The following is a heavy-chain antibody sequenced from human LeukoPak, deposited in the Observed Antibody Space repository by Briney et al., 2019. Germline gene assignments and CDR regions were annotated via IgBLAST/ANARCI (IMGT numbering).Heavy chain of an antibody. V-gene: IGHV4-30-2*01. Sequence: SETLSLTCTVSGGSISSGGYYWSWIRQPPGKGLEWIGYIYHSGSTYYNPSLKSRVTISVDRSKNQFSLKLSSVTAADTAVYYCARVMITFGGVIRTWGQGTLVTVSS. J-gene: IGHJ5*02. CDR1: GGSISSGGYY. CDR2: IYHSGST. CDR3: ARVMITFGGVIRT. D-gene: IGHD3-16*02.